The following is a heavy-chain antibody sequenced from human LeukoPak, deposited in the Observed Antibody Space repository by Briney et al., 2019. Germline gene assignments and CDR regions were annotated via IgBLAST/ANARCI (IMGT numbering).Heavy chain of an antibody. CDR1: GFTFSSYA. Sequence: GGSLRLSCAASGFTFSSYAMSWVRQAPGKGLEWVSAISGSGGSTYYADSVKGRFTISRDNSKNTLYLQMNSLRAEDTAVYYCARDNSGYYYGLDYWGQGTLVTVSS. V-gene: IGHV3-23*01. J-gene: IGHJ4*02. CDR2: ISGSGGST. CDR3: ARDNSGYYYGLDY. D-gene: IGHD3-22*01.